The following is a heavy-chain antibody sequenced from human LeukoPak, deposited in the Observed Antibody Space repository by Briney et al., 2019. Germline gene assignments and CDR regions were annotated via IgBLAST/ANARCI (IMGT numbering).Heavy chain of an antibody. D-gene: IGHD3-3*02. CDR3: ARQTPLAILAYFDY. J-gene: IGHJ4*02. CDR2: IYYSGST. CDR1: GGSISSYY. V-gene: IGHV4-59*01. Sequence: SETLSLTCTVSGGSISSYYWSWIRQPPGKGLEWIGYIYYSGSTNYNPSLKSRVTISVDTSKNQFSLKLSSVTAADTAVYYCARQTPLAILAYFDYWGQGTLVTVSS.